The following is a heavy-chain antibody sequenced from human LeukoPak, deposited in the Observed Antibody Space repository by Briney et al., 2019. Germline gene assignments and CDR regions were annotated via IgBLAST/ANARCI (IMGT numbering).Heavy chain of an antibody. Sequence: PGGSLRLSCAASGFTFSGSAMHWVRQASGKGLEWIGRIRSKSNSYLTVYAASVTGRFTISRDDSTNTAYLQMNSLKPEDTAVYYCTRHSDTYCSRANGYVDNFYGLDVWGQGTSVIVSS. D-gene: IGHD2-2*01. CDR1: GFTFSGSA. CDR3: TRHSDTYCSRANGYVDNFYGLDV. J-gene: IGHJ6*02. V-gene: IGHV3-73*01. CDR2: IRSKSNSYLT.